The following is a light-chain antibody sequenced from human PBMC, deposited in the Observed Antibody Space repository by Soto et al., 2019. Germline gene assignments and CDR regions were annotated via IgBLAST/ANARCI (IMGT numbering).Light chain of an antibody. CDR3: QQYYNWPPYT. CDR1: QSVSSN. J-gene: IGKJ2*01. CDR2: GAS. V-gene: IGKV3-15*01. Sequence: EIVMTQSPATLSVSPGERATLSCRASQSVSSNLAWYQQKPGQAPRLLIYGASTRATGIPARFSGSGSGTEFTLTISRLQSEDFAVYYCQQYYNWPPYTFGQGTKLEIK.